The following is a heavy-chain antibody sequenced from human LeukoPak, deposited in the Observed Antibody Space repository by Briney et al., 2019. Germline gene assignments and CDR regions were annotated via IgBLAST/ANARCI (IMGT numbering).Heavy chain of an antibody. CDR3: AGSGYYYDGSGLDY. CDR2: IYYSGST. CDR1: CGSISSYY. V-gene: IGHV4-59*01. D-gene: IGHD3-22*01. J-gene: IGHJ4*02. Sequence: SETLSLTCTVSCGSISSYYWSWIRQPPGKGLDWIGYIYYSGSTNYNPSLKSRVTISVDTSKNQFSLKLSSVTAADTAVYYCAGSGYYYDGSGLDYWGQGTLVTVSS.